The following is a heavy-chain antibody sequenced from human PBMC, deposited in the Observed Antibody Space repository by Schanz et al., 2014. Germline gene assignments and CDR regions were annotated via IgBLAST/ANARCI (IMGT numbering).Heavy chain of an antibody. J-gene: IGHJ3*02. CDR3: AKGRFGELSAFDI. V-gene: IGHV3-48*01. CDR1: GFTFSSYS. CDR2: ISSSSSTI. D-gene: IGHD3-10*01. Sequence: EVQLVESGGGLVQPGGSLRLSCAASGFTFSSYSMNWVRQAPGKGLEWVAYISSSSSTIHYADSVKGRFTISRDNAKNSLYLQMDSLRAEDTAVYYCAKGRFGELSAFDIWGQGTMVTVSS.